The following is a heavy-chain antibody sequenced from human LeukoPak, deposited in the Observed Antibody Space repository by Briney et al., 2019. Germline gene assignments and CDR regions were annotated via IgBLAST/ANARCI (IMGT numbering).Heavy chain of an antibody. CDR3: ASALYYYMDV. J-gene: IGHJ6*03. CDR1: GGSISSGDYY. Sequence: PSRTLSLTCAVSGGSISSGDYYWSWIRPPPGQGLEWFVYIYDSGSTYYHPSLQSRVTISVDTSKNQFSLKLSSVTAADTAVYYCASALYYYMDVWGKGTTVTVSS. V-gene: IGHV4-30-4*08. CDR2: IYDSGST.